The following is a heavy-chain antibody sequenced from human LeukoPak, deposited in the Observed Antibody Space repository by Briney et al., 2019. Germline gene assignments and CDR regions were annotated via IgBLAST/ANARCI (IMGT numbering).Heavy chain of an antibody. V-gene: IGHV3-30*04. D-gene: IGHD3-10*01. CDR1: GFTFSSYA. Sequence: PGGSLRLSCAASGFTFSSYAMHWVRQAPGKGLEWVAVISYDGSNKYYADSVKGRFTISRDNSKNTLYLQMNSLGAEDTAVYYCARDSYGTHFDYWGQGTLVTVSS. CDR3: ARDSYGTHFDY. CDR2: ISYDGSNK. J-gene: IGHJ4*02.